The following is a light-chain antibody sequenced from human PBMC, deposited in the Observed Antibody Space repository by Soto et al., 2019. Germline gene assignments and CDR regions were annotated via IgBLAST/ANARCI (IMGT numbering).Light chain of an antibody. CDR1: QSISNY. CDR3: QKFYSAPIT. V-gene: IGKV1-39*01. J-gene: IGKJ5*01. Sequence: EIQITQAPSSLSESVGDRGILTCRTSQSISNYLNWYQHKPGKAPKVLISAASNLQSGVPSRFSGSGSGTDFTLTISSLQPEDFATYYCQKFYSAPITFGQGPRRAI. CDR2: AAS.